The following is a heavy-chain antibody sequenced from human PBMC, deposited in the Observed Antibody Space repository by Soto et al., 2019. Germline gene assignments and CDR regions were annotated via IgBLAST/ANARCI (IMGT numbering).Heavy chain of an antibody. V-gene: IGHV4-39*01. Sequence: SETLSLTCTVSGGSISSSSYYWGWIRQPPGKGLEWIGSIYYSGSTYYNPSLKSRVTISVDTSKNQFSLKLSSVTAADTAVYYCAAFLRGGLEGMVRGVEFDYWGQGTLVTVSS. CDR3: AAFLRGGLEGMVRGVEFDY. D-gene: IGHD3-10*01. CDR2: IYYSGST. J-gene: IGHJ4*02. CDR1: GGSISSSSYY.